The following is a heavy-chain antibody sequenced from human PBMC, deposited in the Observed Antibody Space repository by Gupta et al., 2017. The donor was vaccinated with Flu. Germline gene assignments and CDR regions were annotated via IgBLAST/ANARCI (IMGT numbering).Heavy chain of an antibody. CDR2: INPNSGAT. D-gene: IGHD5-12*01. V-gene: IGHV1-2*02. CDR1: GYTFTGYY. J-gene: IGHJ4*02. CDR3: ARDPASSGYDGDY. Sequence: QVQLVQSGAEVKKPGASVKVSCKASGYTFTGYYMHWVRQAPGQGLEWMGWINPNSGATNYAQKFQGRVTMTRYTSISTAYMELSRLSSDDTAVYYCARDPASSGYDGDYWGQGTLVTVSS.